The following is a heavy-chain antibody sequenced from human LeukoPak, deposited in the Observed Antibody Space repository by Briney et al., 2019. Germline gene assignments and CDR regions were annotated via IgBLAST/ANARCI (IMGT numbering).Heavy chain of an antibody. V-gene: IGHV3-48*03. D-gene: IGHD1-1*01. CDR1: GFTFSSFE. CDR2: LSSSGSTI. J-gene: IGHJ4*02. Sequence: GGSLRLSCAASGFTFSSFEMNWVRQAPGKGLEWGSYLSSSGSTIHYAEPVKGRFTISRDNAKSSLYLQMNSLRAEDTAVYYCARDKGSLNDLGLDYWGQGTLVTVSS. CDR3: ARDKGSLNDLGLDY.